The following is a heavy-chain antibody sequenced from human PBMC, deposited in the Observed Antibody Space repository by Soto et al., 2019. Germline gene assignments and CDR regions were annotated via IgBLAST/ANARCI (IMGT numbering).Heavy chain of an antibody. J-gene: IGHJ5*02. CDR2: ISAYNGNT. V-gene: IGHV1-18*04. Sequence: ASVKVSCKASGYTFTSYGISWVRQAPGQGLEWMGWISAYNGNTNYAQKLQGRVTMTTDTSTSTAYMELRSLRSDDTAVYYCARDKYCSSTSCHNWFDPWGQGTLVTVSS. CDR1: GYTFTSYG. D-gene: IGHD2-2*01. CDR3: ARDKYCSSTSCHNWFDP.